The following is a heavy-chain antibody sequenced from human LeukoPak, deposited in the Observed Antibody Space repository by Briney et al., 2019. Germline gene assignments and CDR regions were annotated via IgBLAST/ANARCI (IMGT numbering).Heavy chain of an antibody. CDR2: ISGSGGST. Sequence: GGSLRLSCAASGFTFSSYAMSWVRQAPGKGLEWVSAISGSGGSTYYADSVKGRFTISRDNSKNTLYLQMNSLRAEDTAVYYCAKDFIVVVPAAILYYFDYWGQGTLVTVSS. D-gene: IGHD2-2*01. CDR1: GFTFSSYA. V-gene: IGHV3-23*01. J-gene: IGHJ4*02. CDR3: AKDFIVVVPAAILYYFDY.